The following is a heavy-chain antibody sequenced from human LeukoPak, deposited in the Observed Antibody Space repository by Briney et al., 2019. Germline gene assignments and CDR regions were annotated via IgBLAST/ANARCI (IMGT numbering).Heavy chain of an antibody. V-gene: IGHV3-11*05. CDR2: IGGSGVYR. J-gene: IGHJ5*02. CDR3: ARDRYDSSGTHWFDP. D-gene: IGHD3-22*01. Sequence: GGSLRLSCAASGFTFSDYYMSGVRQAPGRGLEWVSYIGGSGVYRNYADSVKGRFTISRDNTKNSLSLQMNSLRVEDTAVYYCARDRYDSSGTHWFDPWGQGTLVTVSP. CDR1: GFTFSDYY.